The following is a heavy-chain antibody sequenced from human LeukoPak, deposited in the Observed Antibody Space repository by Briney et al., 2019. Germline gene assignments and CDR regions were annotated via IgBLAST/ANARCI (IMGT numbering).Heavy chain of an antibody. CDR1: GYTFTGYY. V-gene: IGHV1-2*02. D-gene: IGHD2-21*01. Sequence: ASVKVSCKASGYTFTGYYMHWVRQAPGQGLEWMGWINPNSGGTNYAQNFQGRVTMTSDTSTSTAYMELTSLRSDDTAVYYCARHPAYCGGDCWGQGTLVTVSS. J-gene: IGHJ4*02. CDR2: INPNSGGT. CDR3: ARHPAYCGGDC.